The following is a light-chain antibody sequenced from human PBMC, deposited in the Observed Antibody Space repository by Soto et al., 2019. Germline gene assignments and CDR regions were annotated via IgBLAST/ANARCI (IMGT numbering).Light chain of an antibody. Sequence: QSVLTQPPSLSAAPGQTVTISCSGSTSNIGNNYVSWYRQLPGTAPKLLIYDTYKRPSGIPDRFSGSKSGTSATLVITGLQTGDEAYYYCGTWDSSLSAHVFGPGTKLTVL. J-gene: IGLJ1*01. CDR3: GTWDSSLSAHV. V-gene: IGLV1-51*01. CDR2: DTY. CDR1: TSNIGNNY.